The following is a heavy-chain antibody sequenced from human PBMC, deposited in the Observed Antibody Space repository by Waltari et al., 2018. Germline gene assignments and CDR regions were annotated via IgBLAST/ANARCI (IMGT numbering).Heavy chain of an antibody. V-gene: IGHV3-30-3*01. CDR2: ISYDGSNK. CDR1: GFAFSSYA. CDR3: ARDQWELHYFDY. Sequence: QVQLVESGGGVVQPGRSLRLSCAASGFAFSSYAMHWVRQAPGKGLEWVAVISYDGSNKYDADSVKGRFTISRDNSKNTLYLQMNSLRAEYTAVYYCARDQWELHYFDYWGQGTLVTVSS. J-gene: IGHJ4*02. D-gene: IGHD1-26*01.